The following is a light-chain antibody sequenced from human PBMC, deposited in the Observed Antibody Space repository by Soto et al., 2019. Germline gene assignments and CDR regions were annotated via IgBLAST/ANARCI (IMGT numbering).Light chain of an antibody. J-gene: IGKJ2*01. V-gene: IGKV3-15*01. CDR2: GAS. CDR3: QQYNNWPMYT. Sequence: EIVMTQSPATLSVSPGERATLSCRASQSVSSNLAWYQQKPGQAPRLLIYGASTRATGIPARFSGSGSGTEFPITISSLQSEDVAVYYCQQYNNWPMYTFGQGTKLEIK. CDR1: QSVSSN.